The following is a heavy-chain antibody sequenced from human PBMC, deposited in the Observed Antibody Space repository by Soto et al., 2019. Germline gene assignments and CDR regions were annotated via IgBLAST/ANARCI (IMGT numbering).Heavy chain of an antibody. J-gene: IGHJ4*02. CDR2: ISSTTNYI. Sequence: PGGPLRLSCAASGFTFNRYSMNWVRQAPGEGLEWVSSISSTTNYIYYGDSMKDRFTISRDNAKNSLYLEMNSLRAEDTAVYYCARESEDLTSNFDYWGQGTLVTVSS. V-gene: IGHV3-21*06. CDR1: GFTFNRYS. CDR3: ARESEDLTSNFDY.